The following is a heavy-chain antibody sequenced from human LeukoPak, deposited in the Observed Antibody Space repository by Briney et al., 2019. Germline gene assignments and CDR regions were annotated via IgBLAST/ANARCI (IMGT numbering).Heavy chain of an antibody. V-gene: IGHV1-2*02. CDR1: GYSFTGYY. CDR2: IIPNSGGT. D-gene: IGHD6-19*01. J-gene: IGHJ4*02. Sequence: GASVKVSCKASGYSFTGYYIHWVRQAPGHGLEWMGWIIPNSGGTKYAQKFQGRVTMTRDTSISTAYMELSRLRSDDTAVYYCAITVAGAFYFDYWGQGTLVTVSS. CDR3: AITVAGAFYFDY.